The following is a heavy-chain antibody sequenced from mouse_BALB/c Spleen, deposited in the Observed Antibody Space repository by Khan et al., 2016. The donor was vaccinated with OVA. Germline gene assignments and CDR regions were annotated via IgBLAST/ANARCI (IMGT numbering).Heavy chain of an antibody. Sequence: QVQLQQPGAELVKPGASVKLSCKASGYTFTSYYLYWVKQRPGQGLEWIGGINPSNGGTNFNEKFKNRATLTIDKSSSTAYIQLSSLTSEDSAVYFCIRSGYGGFAYGGQGTLVTVSA. D-gene: IGHD3-1*01. CDR2: INPSNGGT. J-gene: IGHJ3*01. CDR1: GYTFTSYY. CDR3: IRSGYGGFAY. V-gene: IGHV1-53*01.